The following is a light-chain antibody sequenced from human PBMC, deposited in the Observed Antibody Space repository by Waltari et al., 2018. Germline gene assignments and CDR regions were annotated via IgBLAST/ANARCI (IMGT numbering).Light chain of an antibody. CDR1: QSVSTY. J-gene: IGKJ4*01. Sequence: EIVLTQSPDTLSLSPGERATLSCRASQSVSTYLAWYQQKPGQAPRLLIYDASNRATGIPARFSGSGSGTEFTLTISSLEPEDFAVYYCQQRSSWPSFGGGTKVEIK. V-gene: IGKV3-11*01. CDR2: DAS. CDR3: QQRSSWPS.